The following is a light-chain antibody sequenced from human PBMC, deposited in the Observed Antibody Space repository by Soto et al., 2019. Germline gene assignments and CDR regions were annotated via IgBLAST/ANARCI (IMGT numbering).Light chain of an antibody. CDR1: QSVLNRSNNKNC. J-gene: IGKJ4*01. CDR2: WAS. Sequence: DIVMTQSPDSLAVSLGERATINCKSSQSVLNRSNNKNCLAWYQQKPGQPPKLLLYWASTREPGVPDRFSGSGSGTDFTLTISSLQAEDVAVYYCQQYYSIPLTFGGGTKVDIK. CDR3: QQYYSIPLT. V-gene: IGKV4-1*01.